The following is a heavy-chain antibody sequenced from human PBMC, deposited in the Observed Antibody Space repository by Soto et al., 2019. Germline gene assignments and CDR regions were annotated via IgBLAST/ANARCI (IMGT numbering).Heavy chain of an antibody. J-gene: IGHJ6*02. Sequence: EVQLVESGGGLVQPGGSLRLSCAASGFTFSSYWMSWVRQAPGKGLEWVANIKQDGSEKYYVDSVKGRFTISRDNAKNSLYLQMNSLRAEDTVVYYCAREVLRFLGWLSPGGMDVWGQGTTVTVSS. CDR3: AREVLRFLGWLSPGGMDV. CDR1: GFTFSSYW. CDR2: IKQDGSEK. D-gene: IGHD3-3*01. V-gene: IGHV3-7*03.